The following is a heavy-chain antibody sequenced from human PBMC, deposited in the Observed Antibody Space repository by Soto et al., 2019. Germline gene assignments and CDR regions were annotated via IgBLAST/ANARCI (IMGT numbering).Heavy chain of an antibody. CDR2: LKGDGTST. V-gene: IGHV3-74*01. J-gene: IGHJ5*02. CDR3: AREVIAVVGAIRWFDP. Sequence: EVQLVESGGGLVQPGGSLRLSCAASGFTFSRHWMHWVRQAPGKGPVWVSRLKGDGTSTDYADSVKGRFTIARDNAKNTLYLQMNSLTAEDTAVYYCAREVIAVVGAIRWFDPWGQGTLVTVSS. CDR1: GFTFSRHW. D-gene: IGHD6-19*01.